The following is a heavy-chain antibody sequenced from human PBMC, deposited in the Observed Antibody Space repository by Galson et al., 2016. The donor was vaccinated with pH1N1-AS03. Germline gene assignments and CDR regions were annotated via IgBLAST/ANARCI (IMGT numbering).Heavy chain of an antibody. CDR2: IRWDGAT. D-gene: IGHD6-13*01. Sequence: SLRLSCAATGFTFDYYAMHWIRQRPGKGLEWVSGIRWDGATGYADSVQDRFTISRDQAKTSLYLQMTSLKIEDTALYYCVRDMGTTTAASGFWGQGILVTVSS. CDR3: VRDMGTTTAASGF. J-gene: IGHJ4*02. CDR1: GFTFDYYA. V-gene: IGHV3-9*01.